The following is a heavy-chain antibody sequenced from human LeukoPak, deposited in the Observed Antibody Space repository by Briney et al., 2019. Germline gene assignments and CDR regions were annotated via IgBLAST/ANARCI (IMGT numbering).Heavy chain of an antibody. CDR3: ARDYITSYYYYGMDV. Sequence: GASVKVSCKASGYTFTSYGISWVRQAPGQGLEWMGWISAYNGNTNYAQKLQGRVTMTRDTSTSTVYMELSSLRSEDTAVYYCARDYITSYYYYGMDVWGQGTTVTVSS. J-gene: IGHJ6*02. V-gene: IGHV1-18*01. CDR1: GYTFTSYG. CDR2: ISAYNGNT. D-gene: IGHD3-10*01.